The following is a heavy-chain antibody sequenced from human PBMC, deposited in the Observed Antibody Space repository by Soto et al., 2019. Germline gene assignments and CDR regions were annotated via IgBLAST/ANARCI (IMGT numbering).Heavy chain of an antibody. Sequence: ASVKVSCTASGYTFTGYGISWVRQAPGQGLEWMGWISAYNGNTNYAQKLQGRVTMTTDTSTSTAYMELRSLRSDDTAVYYCATALTYYYDSSGSYWGQGTLVTVSS. D-gene: IGHD3-22*01. V-gene: IGHV1-18*01. CDR1: GYTFTGYG. CDR3: ATALTYYYDSSGSY. CDR2: ISAYNGNT. J-gene: IGHJ4*02.